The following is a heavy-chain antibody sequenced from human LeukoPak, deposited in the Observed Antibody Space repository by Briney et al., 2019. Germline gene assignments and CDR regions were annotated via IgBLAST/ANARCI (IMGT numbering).Heavy chain of an antibody. V-gene: IGHV3-30-3*01. CDR1: GFTFSSYA. J-gene: IGHJ4*02. D-gene: IGHD6-19*01. Sequence: PGGSLRLSCAASGFTFSSYAMHWVRQAPGKGLEWVAVISYDGSNKYYADSVKGRFTISRDNSKNTLYLQMNSLRAEDTAVYYCARSVAVADPAFDYWGQGTLATVSS. CDR2: ISYDGSNK. CDR3: ARSVAVADPAFDY.